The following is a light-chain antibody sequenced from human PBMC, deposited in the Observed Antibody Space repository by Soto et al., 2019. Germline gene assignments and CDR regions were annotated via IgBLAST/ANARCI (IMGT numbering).Light chain of an antibody. CDR3: QQYHNYWT. V-gene: IGKV3-15*01. Sequence: EVVMTQSPATLSVSPGERATLSCRADQSVGSNLAWYQQKPGQAPRLLIYAASTRATGIPARFSGSGSGTEFTLTISSLQSEDFAVYYCQQYHNYWTFGQGTKVEIK. CDR1: QSVGSN. CDR2: AAS. J-gene: IGKJ1*01.